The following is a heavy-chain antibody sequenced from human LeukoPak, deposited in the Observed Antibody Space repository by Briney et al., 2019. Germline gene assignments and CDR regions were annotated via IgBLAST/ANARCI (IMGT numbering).Heavy chain of an antibody. CDR2: MNPNSGNT. CDR1: GYTFTSYD. CDR3: AGGRGVITYYGMDV. Sequence: ASVKVSCKASGYTFTSYDINWVRQATGQGLEWMGWMNPNSGNTGYAQKFQGRVTMTRNTSISTAYVELSSLRSEDTAVYYCAGGRGVITYYGMDVWGQGTTVTVSS. D-gene: IGHD3-3*01. V-gene: IGHV1-8*01. J-gene: IGHJ6*02.